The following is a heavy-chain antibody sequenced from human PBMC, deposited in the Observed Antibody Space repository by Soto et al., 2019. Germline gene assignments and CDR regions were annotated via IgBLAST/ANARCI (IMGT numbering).Heavy chain of an antibody. D-gene: IGHD6-13*01. CDR2: MNPNSGNT. Sequence: ASVKVSCKASGYTFTSYDINWVRQATGQGLEWMGWMNPNSGNTGYAQKFQGRVTMTRNTSISTAYMELGSLRSEDTAVYYCASSIAAAGIYYYYGMDVWGQGTTVTVSS. CDR3: ASSIAAAGIYYYYGMDV. CDR1: GYTFTSYD. J-gene: IGHJ6*02. V-gene: IGHV1-8*01.